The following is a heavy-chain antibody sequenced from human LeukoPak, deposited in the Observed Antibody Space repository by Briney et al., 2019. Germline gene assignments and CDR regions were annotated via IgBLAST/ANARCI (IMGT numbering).Heavy chain of an antibody. CDR2: IYSGGST. V-gene: IGHV3-66*01. Sequence: GGSLRLSCAVSGFTVSTSYMSWVRQAPGQGLEWVSVIYSGGSTYYADSVKGRFTISRDNSKNTLYLQMNSLRAEDTALYYCARGSHYDSSGFTLFDLWGRGTLVTVSS. CDR1: GFTVSTSY. D-gene: IGHD3-22*01. CDR3: ARGSHYDSSGFTLFDL. J-gene: IGHJ2*01.